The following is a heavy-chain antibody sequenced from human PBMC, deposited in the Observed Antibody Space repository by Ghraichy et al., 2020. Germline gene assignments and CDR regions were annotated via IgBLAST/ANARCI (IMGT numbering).Heavy chain of an antibody. CDR3: ARELSSWYGRGQGFDY. Sequence: ASVKVSCKASGYTFTGYYMHWVRQAPGQGLEWMGRINPNSGGTNYAQKFQGRVTMTRDTSISTAYMELSRLRSDDTAVYYCARELSSWYGRGQGFDYWGQGTLVTVSS. D-gene: IGHD6-13*01. J-gene: IGHJ4*02. CDR2: INPNSGGT. V-gene: IGHV1-2*06. CDR1: GYTFTGYY.